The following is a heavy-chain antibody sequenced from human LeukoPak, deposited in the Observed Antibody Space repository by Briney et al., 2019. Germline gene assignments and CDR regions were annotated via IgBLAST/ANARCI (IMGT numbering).Heavy chain of an antibody. J-gene: IGHJ4*02. CDR3: ATGRSGSNGLWNF. V-gene: IGHV3-74*01. CDR1: GFTFSTYW. Sequence: PGGSLRLSCAASGFTFSTYWMHWVRQAPGKGLVWVSRINRDGSSTRYADPVKGRFTISRDNAKNTLYLQMNSLRAEDTAVYYCATGRSGSNGLWNFWGQGTLVTVSS. CDR2: INRDGSST. D-gene: IGHD1-26*01.